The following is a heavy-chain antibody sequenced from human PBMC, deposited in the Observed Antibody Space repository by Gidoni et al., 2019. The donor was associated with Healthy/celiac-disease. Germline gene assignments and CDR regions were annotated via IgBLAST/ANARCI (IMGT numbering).Heavy chain of an antibody. Sequence: QVQLVQSGAEVKKPGSSVKVSCKASGGPFSSYAISWVRQAPGQGLEWMGGIIPIFGTANYAQKFQGRVTITADKSTSTAYMELSSLRSEDTAVYYCARAEYYYDSSGYCFDYWGQGTLVTVSS. CDR2: IIPIFGTA. J-gene: IGHJ4*02. D-gene: IGHD3-22*01. V-gene: IGHV1-69*06. CDR3: ARAEYYYDSSGYCFDY. CDR1: GGPFSSYA.